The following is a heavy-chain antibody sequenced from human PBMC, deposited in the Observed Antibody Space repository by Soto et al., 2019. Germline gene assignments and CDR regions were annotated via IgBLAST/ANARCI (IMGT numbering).Heavy chain of an antibody. V-gene: IGHV4-30-4*01. J-gene: IGHJ6*02. Sequence: QVQLQESGPGLVKTSQTLSLTCSVSGASITSRGSYWTWIRQPPGKGLEWIGHISYSGNTFYNSSLQSRLTISVDTSKNQFSLKMTSVTAADTAVYFCARETMWPSGRYYYYHMDVWGQGTTVPVSS. CDR3: ARETMWPSGRYYYYHMDV. CDR2: ISYSGNT. CDR1: GASITSRGSY. D-gene: IGHD3-10*01.